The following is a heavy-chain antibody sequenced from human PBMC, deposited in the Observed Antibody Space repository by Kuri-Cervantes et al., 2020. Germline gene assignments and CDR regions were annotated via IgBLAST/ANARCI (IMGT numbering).Heavy chain of an antibody. CDR3: ARGYCSGGSCDFPFLEPRLYWYFDL. V-gene: IGHV4-59*01. CDR1: GGSISSYY. D-gene: IGHD2-15*01. J-gene: IGHJ2*01. Sequence: SETLSLTCTVSGGSISSYYWSWIRQPPGKGLEWIGYIYYSGSTNYNPSLKSRVTISVDTSKNQFSLKLSSVTAADTAVYYCARGYCSGGSCDFPFLEPRLYWYFDLWGRGTLVTVSS. CDR2: IYYSGST.